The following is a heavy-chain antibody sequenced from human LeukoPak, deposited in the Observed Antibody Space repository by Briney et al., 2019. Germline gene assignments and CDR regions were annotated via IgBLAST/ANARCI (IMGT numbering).Heavy chain of an antibody. V-gene: IGHV3-33*01. CDR3: ARGGHCSTTSCSNYDGMDV. J-gene: IGHJ6*02. D-gene: IGHD2-2*01. CDR2: TWYDGSHK. CDR1: GFTFSTYG. Sequence: GGSLRLSCTASGFTFSTYGMHWVRQAPGKGLEWVSATWYDGSHKYYADSVKGRFTISRDNSKSTLYLQMYSLRADDTGVYFRARGGHCSTTSCSNYDGMDVWGQGTTLTVSS.